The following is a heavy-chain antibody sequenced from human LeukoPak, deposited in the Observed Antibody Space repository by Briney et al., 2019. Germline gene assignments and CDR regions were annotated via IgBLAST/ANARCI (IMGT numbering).Heavy chain of an antibody. CDR3: ARGGTYSSSSTRWGDAFDI. D-gene: IGHD6-6*01. J-gene: IGHJ3*02. Sequence: GGSLRLSCAASGFTFSSYSMNWVRQAPGKGLEWVSSISSSSSYIYYADSVKGRFTISRDNAKNSLYLQMNSLRAEDTAVYYCARGGTYSSSSTRWGDAFDIWGQGAMVTVSS. CDR1: GFTFSSYS. CDR2: ISSSSSYI. V-gene: IGHV3-21*01.